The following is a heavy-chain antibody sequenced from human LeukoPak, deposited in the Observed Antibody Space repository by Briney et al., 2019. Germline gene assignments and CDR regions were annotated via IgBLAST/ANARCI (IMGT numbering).Heavy chain of an antibody. J-gene: IGHJ4*02. V-gene: IGHV4-59*10. CDR2: IYTTGST. Sequence: KASETLSLTCAVYGGSFSGYYWSWIRQPPGKGLEWIGRIYTTGSTNYNPSLKSRVTISVDTSENQFSLRLSSVTAADTAVYYCARGSLGREVSAFFKNWGQGILVTVSS. CDR1: GGSFSGYY. CDR3: ARGSLGREVSAFFKN. D-gene: IGHD5/OR15-5a*01.